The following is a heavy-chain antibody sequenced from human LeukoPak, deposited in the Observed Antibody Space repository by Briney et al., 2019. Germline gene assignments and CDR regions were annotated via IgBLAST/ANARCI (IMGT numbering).Heavy chain of an antibody. CDR3: AREVPPWLFNSAYNFDY. J-gene: IGHJ4*02. Sequence: PSETLSLTCTVSGGSISSGDYYWSWIRQPPGKGLEWIGYIYYSGSTYYNPSLKSRVTISEDTSKNQFSLKLSSVTAADTAVYYCAREVPPWLFNSAYNFDYWGQGTLVTVSS. CDR1: GGSISSGDYY. D-gene: IGHD3-22*01. CDR2: IYYSGST. V-gene: IGHV4-30-4*01.